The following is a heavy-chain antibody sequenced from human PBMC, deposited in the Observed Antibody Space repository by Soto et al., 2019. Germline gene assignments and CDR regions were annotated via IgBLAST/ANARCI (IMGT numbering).Heavy chain of an antibody. J-gene: IGHJ4*02. V-gene: IGHV3-15*01. D-gene: IGHD3-10*01. CDR1: GFTFGNAW. Sequence: EVQRVESGGGLVKPGGSLRCSCAASGFTFGNAWMSWVRQAPGKGLEWVGCIKTKTDRGTTEYAAPVKGRFTISRDDSKNTLSLQMNSLKTEDTAVYYCTTGISGNWGQGTLVTVSS. CDR3: TTGISGN. CDR2: IKTKTDRGTT.